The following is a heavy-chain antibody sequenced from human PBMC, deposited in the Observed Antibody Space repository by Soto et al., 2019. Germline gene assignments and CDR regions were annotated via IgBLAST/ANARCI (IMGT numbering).Heavy chain of an antibody. V-gene: IGHV3-72*01. CDR1: RFTFSDHY. J-gene: IGHJ4*02. CDR3: ARATTVTDY. CDR2: TRNKANSHTT. Sequence: PAGSLRLSCAASRFTFSDHYMDWVRQAPGKGLEWVGRTRNKANSHTTEYAASVKGRFTISRDDSKNSLYLQMNSLKVEDTAVYYCARATTVTDYWGQGALVTVSS. D-gene: IGHD4-17*01.